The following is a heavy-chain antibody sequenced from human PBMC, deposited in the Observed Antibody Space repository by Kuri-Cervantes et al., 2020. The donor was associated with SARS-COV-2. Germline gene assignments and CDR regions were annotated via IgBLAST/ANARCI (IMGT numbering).Heavy chain of an antibody. J-gene: IGHJ2*01. D-gene: IGHD3-3*01. V-gene: IGHV1-2*02. CDR1: GYTFTGYY. CDR2: INPNSGDT. Sequence: ASVKVSCKASGYTFTGYYMHWVRQAPGQGLEWMGWINPNSGDTNYAQKFQGRVTMTRDTSISTAYMELSRLRSDDTAVYYCARGYTIFGVVGYFDLWGRGTLVTVSS. CDR3: ARGYTIFGVVGYFDL.